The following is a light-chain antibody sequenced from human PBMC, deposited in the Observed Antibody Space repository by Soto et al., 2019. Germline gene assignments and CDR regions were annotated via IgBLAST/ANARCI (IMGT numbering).Light chain of an antibody. CDR1: ESVSTN. Sequence: SQSPGTVSLSTGERATLSCRASESVSTNLAWYQQKPGQAPRLLIYGVSTGATGIPARFSGRGSGTEFTLTISSLQSEDFAVYYCQQYNNWPQTFGQGTNVDVK. V-gene: IGKV3-15*01. J-gene: IGKJ1*01. CDR3: QQYNNWPQT. CDR2: GVS.